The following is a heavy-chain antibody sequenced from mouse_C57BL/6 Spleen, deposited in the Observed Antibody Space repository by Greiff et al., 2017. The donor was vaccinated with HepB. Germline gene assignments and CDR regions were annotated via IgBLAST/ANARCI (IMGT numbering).Heavy chain of an antibody. CDR2: IDPSDSYT. J-gene: IGHJ2*01. D-gene: IGHD2-5*01. CDR1: GYTFTSYW. Sequence: QVLVKQPGAELVKPGASVKLSCKASGYTFTSYWMQWVKQRPGQGLEWIGEIDPSDSYTNYNQKFKGKATLTVDTSSSTAYMQLSSLTSEDSAVYYCARLGSNYDYWGQGTTLTVSS. CDR3: ARLGSNYDY. V-gene: IGHV1-50*01.